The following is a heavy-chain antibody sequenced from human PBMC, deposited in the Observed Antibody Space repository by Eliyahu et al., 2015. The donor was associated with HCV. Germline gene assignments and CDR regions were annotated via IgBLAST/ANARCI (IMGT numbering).Heavy chain of an antibody. CDR1: GGSIXSDAYS. CDR2: IYPSGST. CDR3: ARGSMVTGTLHLDY. Sequence: QLQLQESGSGLVKPSQTLSLTCAVSGGSIXSDAYSWSWIRQPPGKGLEWIGYIYPSGSTYYKSSLKSRITMSVDRSKNQISLNLSSVTASDTALYYCARGSMVTGTLHLDYWGQGTLVTVSS. D-gene: IGHD1-7*01. J-gene: IGHJ4*02. V-gene: IGHV4-30-2*01.